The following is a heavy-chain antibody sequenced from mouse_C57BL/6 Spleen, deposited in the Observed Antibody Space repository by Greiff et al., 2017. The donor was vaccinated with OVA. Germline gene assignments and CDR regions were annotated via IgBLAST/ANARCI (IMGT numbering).Heavy chain of an antibody. D-gene: IGHD6-1*01. Sequence: EVQRVESGGGLVKPGGSLKLSCAASGFTFSSYAMSWVRQTPEKRLEWVATISDGGSYTYYPDNVKGRFTISRDNAKNNLYLQMGHLKSEDTAMYYCARDLPLTNYAMDYWGQGTSVTVSS. CDR3: ARDLPLTNYAMDY. CDR2: ISDGGSYT. J-gene: IGHJ4*01. CDR1: GFTFSSYA. V-gene: IGHV5-4*01.